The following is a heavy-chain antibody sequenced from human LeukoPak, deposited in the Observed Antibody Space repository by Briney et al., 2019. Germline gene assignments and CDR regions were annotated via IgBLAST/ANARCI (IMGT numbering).Heavy chain of an antibody. V-gene: IGHV4-39*01. CDR2: IYYGQTI. Sequence: SETLSLTCTISAASISSSSHHWGWIRQSPGKGLEWIGSIYYGQTIYYNPSLNSRVTISVVTSTDQFTLQLNSVTAADTAVYYCVRHDGRGGATVGAFDSWGQGSLVTVSS. CDR1: AASISSSSHH. D-gene: IGHD4/OR15-4a*01. J-gene: IGHJ5*01. CDR3: VRHDGRGGATVGAFDS.